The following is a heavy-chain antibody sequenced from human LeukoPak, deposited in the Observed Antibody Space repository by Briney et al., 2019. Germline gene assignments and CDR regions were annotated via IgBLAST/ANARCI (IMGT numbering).Heavy chain of an antibody. V-gene: IGHV3-7*05. CDR3: ARDKTVGATILDY. J-gene: IGHJ4*02. CDR2: IKQDGSEI. CDR1: GFTFGSYW. Sequence: GGSLRLSCAASGFTFGSYWMSWVRQAPGRGPEWVANIKQDGSEIYYVDSVKGRFTISRDNAKNSLYLQMNSLRAEDTAVYYCARDKTVGATILDYWGQGTLVTVSS. D-gene: IGHD1-26*01.